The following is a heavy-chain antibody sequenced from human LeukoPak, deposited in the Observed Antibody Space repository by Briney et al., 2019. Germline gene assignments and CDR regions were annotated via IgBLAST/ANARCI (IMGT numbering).Heavy chain of an antibody. CDR3: AKDLSGATLVNYFDY. V-gene: IGHV3-23*01. J-gene: IGHJ4*02. CDR2: ISGSGGST. Sequence: GGSLRLSCAASGFTFSSYGMSWVRQAPGKGLEWVSAISGSGGSTYYADSVKGRFTISRDNSKNTLYLQMNSLRAEDTAVYYCAKDLSGATLVNYFDYWGQGTLVTVSS. D-gene: IGHD1-26*01. CDR1: GFTFSSYG.